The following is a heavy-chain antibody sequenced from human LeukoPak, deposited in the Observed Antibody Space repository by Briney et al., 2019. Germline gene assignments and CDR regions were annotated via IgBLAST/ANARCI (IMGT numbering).Heavy chain of an antibody. V-gene: IGHV4-59*01. D-gene: IGHD3-22*01. CDR3: AREVPITMTSHDAFDI. Sequence: SETLSLTCTVSGGSISSYYWSWIRQPPGKGLEWIGYIYYSGSTNYNPSLKSRVTISVDTSKNQFSLKLSSVTAADTAVYYCAREVPITMTSHDAFDIWGQGTMVTVSS. J-gene: IGHJ3*02. CDR1: GGSISSYY. CDR2: IYYSGST.